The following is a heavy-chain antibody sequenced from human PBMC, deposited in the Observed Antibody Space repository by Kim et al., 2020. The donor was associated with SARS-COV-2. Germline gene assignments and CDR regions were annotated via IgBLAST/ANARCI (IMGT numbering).Heavy chain of an antibody. CDR3: AHTDSYGFFDY. D-gene: IGHD5-18*01. V-gene: IGHV1-69*01. J-gene: IGHJ4*02. CDR2: A. Sequence: ANYAQKFQGRVTITADESTSTAYMELSSLRSEDTAVYYCAHTDSYGFFDYWGQGTLVTVSS.